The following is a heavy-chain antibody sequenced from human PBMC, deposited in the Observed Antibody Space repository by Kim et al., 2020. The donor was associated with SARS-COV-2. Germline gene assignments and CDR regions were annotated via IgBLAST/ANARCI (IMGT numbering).Heavy chain of an antibody. J-gene: IGHJ3*02. Sequence: VKGRFTISRDNAKNTLYLQMNSLRAEDTAVYYCARRVYYDIRKGNAFDIWGQGTMVTVSS. V-gene: IGHV3-74*01. D-gene: IGHD3-9*01. CDR3: ARRVYYDIRKGNAFDI.